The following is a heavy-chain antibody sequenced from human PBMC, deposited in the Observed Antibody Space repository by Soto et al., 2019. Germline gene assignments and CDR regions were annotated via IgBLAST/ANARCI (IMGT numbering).Heavy chain of an antibody. CDR1: GFPFTEYG. CDR3: ARGPESRSTAYFDY. J-gene: IGHJ4*02. V-gene: IGHV1-18*01. D-gene: IGHD2-2*01. Sequence: ASVKVCFKASGFPFTEYGFTWVRQSRGEGLEWMGWISAYTGNTNYAQKVQGRVTMSTDTSTSIAYLELRSLRSDDTAVYYCARGPESRSTAYFDYWGQGTLVTVSS. CDR2: ISAYTGNT.